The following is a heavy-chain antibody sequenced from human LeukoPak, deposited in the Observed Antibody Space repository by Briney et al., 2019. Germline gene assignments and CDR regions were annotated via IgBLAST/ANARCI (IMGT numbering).Heavy chain of an antibody. CDR1: GGSFSGYY. CDR2: INHSGST. CDR3: ASRKTVYCSSTSCYGGKRPYYYYYMDV. Sequence: SETLSLTCAVYGGSFSGYYWSWIRQPPGKGLEWIGEINHSGSTNYNPSLKSRVTISVDTSKNQFSLKLSSVTAADTAVYYCASRKTVYCSSTSCYGGKRPYYYYYMDVWGKGTTVTISS. J-gene: IGHJ6*03. V-gene: IGHV4-34*01. D-gene: IGHD2-2*01.